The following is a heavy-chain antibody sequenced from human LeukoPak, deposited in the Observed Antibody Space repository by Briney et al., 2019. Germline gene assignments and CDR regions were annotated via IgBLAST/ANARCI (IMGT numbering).Heavy chain of an antibody. CDR3: ARKADTARLDP. J-gene: IGHJ5*02. D-gene: IGHD6-6*01. Sequence: GASVKVSCKASGFTFTRYDINWVRQASGQGLEWMGWMNPNSGNTGYAQKFQGRVTMTRNTSISTAYMELSSLRSEDTAVYYCARKADTARLDPWGQGTLVTVSS. CDR2: MNPNSGNT. V-gene: IGHV1-8*01. CDR1: GFTFTRYD.